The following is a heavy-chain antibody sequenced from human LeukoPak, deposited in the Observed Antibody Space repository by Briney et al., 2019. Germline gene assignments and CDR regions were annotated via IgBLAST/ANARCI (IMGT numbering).Heavy chain of an antibody. Sequence: GGSLRLSCAASGFTFSSYGMHWVRQAPGKGLEWVAVISYDGSNKYYADSVKGRFTISRDNSKNTLYLQMNSLRAEDTAVYYCAKDPNPLIGVGESEYWGQGTLVTVSS. CDR1: GFTFSSYG. CDR3: AKDPNPLIGVGESEY. CDR2: ISYDGSNK. V-gene: IGHV3-30*18. J-gene: IGHJ4*02. D-gene: IGHD3-10*01.